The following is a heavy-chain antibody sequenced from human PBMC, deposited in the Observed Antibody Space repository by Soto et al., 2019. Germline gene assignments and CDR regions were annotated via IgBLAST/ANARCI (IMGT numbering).Heavy chain of an antibody. CDR2: IIPMLGMS. CDR3: ATSYGSGSAHFDS. D-gene: IGHD3-10*01. J-gene: IGHJ4*02. CDR1: GDIFSRST. Sequence: QVQLVQSGTEVTKPGSSVTVSCTASGDIFSRSTLSWVRQAPGQRLEWLGRIIPMLGMSNSALKFQGRLTISADTSTNKAYMHLNSLRSDDTAVYYCATSYGSGSAHFDSWGQGTLVTVSS. V-gene: IGHV1-69*02.